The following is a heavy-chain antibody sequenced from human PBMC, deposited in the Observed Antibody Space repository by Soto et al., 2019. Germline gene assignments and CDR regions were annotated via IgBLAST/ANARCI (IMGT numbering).Heavy chain of an antibody. CDR3: ARDGSGSYNQYYYYYMDV. V-gene: IGHV4-39*02. J-gene: IGHJ6*03. CDR1: GGSISSSSYY. Sequence: PSETLSLTCTVSGGSISSSSYYWGWIRQPPGKGLEWIGSIYYSGSTYYNPSLKSRVTISVDTSKNQFSLKLSSVTAADTAVYYCARDGSGSYNQYYYYYMDVWGKGTTVTVSS. D-gene: IGHD3-10*01. CDR2: IYYSGST.